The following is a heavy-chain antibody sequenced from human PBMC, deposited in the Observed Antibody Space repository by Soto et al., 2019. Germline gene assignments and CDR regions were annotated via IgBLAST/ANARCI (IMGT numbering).Heavy chain of an antibody. CDR3: AHRYYDILTGLPYYFHS. D-gene: IGHD3-9*01. CDR1: GGSISTYY. V-gene: IGHV4-59*08. J-gene: IGHJ4*02. CDR2: IYYSGST. Sequence: PSETLSLTCSVSGGSISTYYWSWIRQPPGKGLEWIGYIYYSGSTNYNPSLKSRVTISVDTSKNQFSLKLSSVTAADTAVYYCAHRYYDILTGLPYYFHSWGQGTLVTVSS.